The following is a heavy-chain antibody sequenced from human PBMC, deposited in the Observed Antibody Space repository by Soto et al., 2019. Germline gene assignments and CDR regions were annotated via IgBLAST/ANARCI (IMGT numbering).Heavy chain of an antibody. CDR1: GYTYTSYG. V-gene: IGHV1-18*01. D-gene: IGHD2-2*02. Sequence: GTSVKVSCEASGYTYTSYGISWVRQAPGQGLEWMGWISAYNGNTNYAQKLQGRVTMTTDTSTSTAYMELRSLRSDDTAVYYCARDLFFRTPTGLTDIVVVPAAIGGFDPWGQGTLVTVSS. CDR2: ISAYNGNT. J-gene: IGHJ5*02. CDR3: ARDLFFRTPTGLTDIVVVPAAIGGFDP.